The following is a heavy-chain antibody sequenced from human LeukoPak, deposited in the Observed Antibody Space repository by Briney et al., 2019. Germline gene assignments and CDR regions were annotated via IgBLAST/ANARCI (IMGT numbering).Heavy chain of an antibody. D-gene: IGHD2-21*02. CDR2: INPNSGGT. J-gene: IGHJ5*02. V-gene: IGHV1-2*02. CDR1: GYTFTGYY. Sequence: ASMKVSCKASGYTFTGYYMHWVRQAPGQGLEWMGWINPNSGGTNYAQKFQGRVTMTRDTSISTAYMELSRLRSDDTAVYYCARGERIVVVTAIPWFDPWGQGTLVTVSS. CDR3: ARGERIVVVTAIPWFDP.